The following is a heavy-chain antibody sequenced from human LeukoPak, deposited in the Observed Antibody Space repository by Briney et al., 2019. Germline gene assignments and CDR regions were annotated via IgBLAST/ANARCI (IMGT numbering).Heavy chain of an antibody. CDR2: MNSNSGNT. Sequence: ASVKVSCTASGYTFTSYDVNWVRQATGQGLEWMGWMNSNSGNTAYAQKFQGRVTMTRNTSITTAYMELSGLRSDDTAVYYCARPRSPGGRDPHYYYYGMDVWGQGTTVTVSS. CDR3: ARPRSPGGRDPHYYYYGMDV. CDR1: GYTFTSYD. D-gene: IGHD4-23*01. V-gene: IGHV1-8*01. J-gene: IGHJ6*02.